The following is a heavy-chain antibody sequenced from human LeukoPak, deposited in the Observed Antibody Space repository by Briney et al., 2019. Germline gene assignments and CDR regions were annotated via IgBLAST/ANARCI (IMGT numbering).Heavy chain of an antibody. J-gene: IGHJ3*02. D-gene: IGHD6-19*01. CDR2: IIPILGIA. CDR3: ARDLGGWYRPDAFDM. Sequence: SVKVSCKASGGTFSSYAISWVRQAPGQGLEWMGRIIPILGIANYAQKFQGRVTITADKSTRTAYMELRSLRSDDTAIYYCARDLGGWYRPDAFDMWGQGTMVTVSS. V-gene: IGHV1-69*04. CDR1: GGTFSSYA.